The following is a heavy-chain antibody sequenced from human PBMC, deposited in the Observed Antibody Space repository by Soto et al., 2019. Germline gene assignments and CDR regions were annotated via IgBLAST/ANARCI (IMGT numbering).Heavy chain of an antibody. CDR3: ARGVVAATYYYYGMDV. CDR2: IFSNDEK. J-gene: IGHJ6*02. D-gene: IGHD2-15*01. CDR1: GFSLSNARMG. Sequence: SGPTLVNPTETLTLTCTVSGFSLSNARMGVSWIRQPPGKALEWLAHIFSNDEKPYSTSLKSRLTISKDTSKSQVVLTMTNMDPVDTATYYCARGVVAATYYYYGMDVWGQGTTVTVSS. V-gene: IGHV2-26*01.